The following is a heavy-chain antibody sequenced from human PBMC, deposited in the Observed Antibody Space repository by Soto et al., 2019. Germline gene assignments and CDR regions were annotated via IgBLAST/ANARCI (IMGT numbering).Heavy chain of an antibody. CDR1: GFTFSSYG. CDR2: IWYDGSNK. J-gene: IGHJ6*02. V-gene: IGHV3-33*01. CDR3: ARAAGLLVRGVFYYYYGMDV. Sequence: GSLRLSCAASGFTFSSYGMHWVRQAPGKGLEWVAVIWYDGSNKYYADSVKGRFTISRDNSKNTLYLQMNSLRAEDTAVYYCARAAGLLVRGVFYYYYGMDVWGQGTTVTVSS. D-gene: IGHD3-10*01.